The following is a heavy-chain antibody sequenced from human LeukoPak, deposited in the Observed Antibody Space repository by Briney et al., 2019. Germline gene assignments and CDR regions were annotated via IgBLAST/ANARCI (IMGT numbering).Heavy chain of an antibody. J-gene: IGHJ5*02. D-gene: IGHD4-17*01. CDR3: AKEHYGDLTWFDP. CDR2: ISGSGGNT. Sequence: GGSLRLSCAASGFTFSSYAMSRVRQAPGKGLEWISAISGSGGNTYYADSVKGRFTISRDNSKNTLYLQMNSLRAEDTAIYYCAKEHYGDLTWFDPWGQGTLVTVSS. V-gene: IGHV3-23*01. CDR1: GFTFSSYA.